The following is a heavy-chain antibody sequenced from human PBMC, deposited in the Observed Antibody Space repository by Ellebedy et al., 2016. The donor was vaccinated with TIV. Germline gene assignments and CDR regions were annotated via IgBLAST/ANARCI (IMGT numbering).Heavy chain of an antibody. D-gene: IGHD3-10*01. Sequence: GESLKISCAASGFTFSNAWMSWVRQAPGKGLVWVSRINNDGSSAIYADSVKGRFTISRDNAKNTLYLQMNSLRAEDTAVYYCAISGGVFDFDYWGQGALVTVSS. J-gene: IGHJ4*02. V-gene: IGHV3-74*01. CDR2: INNDGSSA. CDR1: GFTFSNAW. CDR3: AISGGVFDFDY.